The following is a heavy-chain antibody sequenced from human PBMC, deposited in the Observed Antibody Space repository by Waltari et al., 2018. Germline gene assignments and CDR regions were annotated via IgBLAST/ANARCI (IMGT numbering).Heavy chain of an antibody. J-gene: IGHJ4*01. CDR1: GSTFSNYE. Sequence: EVQLVESGGGLVQPGGSLRLLCAASGSTFSNYEMNWVRQAPGKGLGWVAYISSGASTIFYADSVKGRFTISRDNAKNSVYLEMNSLRADDTAIYYCARGEGGANEYWGQGTLVTVSS. D-gene: IGHD1-26*01. CDR3: ARGEGGANEY. CDR2: ISSGASTI. V-gene: IGHV3-48*03.